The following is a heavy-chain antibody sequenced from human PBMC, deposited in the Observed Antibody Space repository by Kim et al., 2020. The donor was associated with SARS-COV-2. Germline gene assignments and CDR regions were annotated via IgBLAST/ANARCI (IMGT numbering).Heavy chain of an antibody. CDR2: IRGSGEST. J-gene: IGHJ1*01. D-gene: IGHD6-19*01. CDR1: GFTFNIYA. CDR3: AEISSGSSGWFEYFQH. V-gene: IGHV3-23*01. Sequence: GGSLRLSCAASGFTFNIYAMSWVRQSPGKGLEWPSGIRGSGESTTYADSVKGRFTISRDNSKNTLYLQMDRLRVDDTALYYCAEISSGSSGWFEYFQHWGQGTLVTVSS.